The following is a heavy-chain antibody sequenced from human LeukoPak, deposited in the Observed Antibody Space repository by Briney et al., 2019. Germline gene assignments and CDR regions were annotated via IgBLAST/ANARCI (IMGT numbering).Heavy chain of an antibody. V-gene: IGHV3-7*04. Sequence: PGGSLRLSCAASGFTFRNFWMNWVRQAPGRGLEWVANIHPEGNEKYHVESVKGRFTISRDNAKNSLFLQMNGLRVEDTAVYYCARGDDFSGDHWGQGTLVTVSS. CDR3: ARGDDFSGDH. CDR2: IHPEGNEK. D-gene: IGHD1-1*01. CDR1: GFTFRNFW. J-gene: IGHJ4*02.